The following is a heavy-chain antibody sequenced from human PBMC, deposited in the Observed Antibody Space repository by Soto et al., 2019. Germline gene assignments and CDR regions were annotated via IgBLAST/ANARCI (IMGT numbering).Heavy chain of an antibody. CDR3: ARRGVEDWLVSVFDY. CDR1: GFSLSTNGVG. D-gene: IGHD6-19*01. J-gene: IGHJ4*02. V-gene: IGHV2-5*02. CDR2: IYWDDDK. Sequence: QITLKESGPTLVKPTQTLTLTCTFSGFSLSTNGVGVGWIRQTPGKALEWLAFIYWDDDKLYSPSLKSRLTSSEDASKDQVVLTMTNMDPVDTATYYCARRGVEDWLVSVFDYWGQGTLVTVSS.